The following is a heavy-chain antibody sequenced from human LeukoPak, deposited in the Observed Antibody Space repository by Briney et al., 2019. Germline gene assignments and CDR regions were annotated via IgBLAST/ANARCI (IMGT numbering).Heavy chain of an antibody. CDR2: IYHSGST. CDR3: ASGPGYCTNGVCLHPYYYYYMDV. Sequence: KASETLSLTCTVSGGSISSGGYYWSWIRQPPGKGLEWIGYIYHSGSTYYNPSLKSRVTMSVDTSKNQFSLKLSSVTAADTAVYYCASGPGYCTNGVCLHPYYYYYMDVWGKGTTVTVSS. D-gene: IGHD2-8*01. CDR1: GGSISSGGYY. V-gene: IGHV4-30-2*01. J-gene: IGHJ6*03.